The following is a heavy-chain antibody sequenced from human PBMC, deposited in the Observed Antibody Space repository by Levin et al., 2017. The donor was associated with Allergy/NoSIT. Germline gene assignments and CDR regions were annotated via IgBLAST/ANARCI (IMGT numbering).Heavy chain of an antibody. CDR2: IYYSGST. J-gene: IGHJ6*02. CDR1: GGSISSSSYY. CDR3: ARQPIGGYYSYYYYYYGMDV. V-gene: IGHV4-39*01. D-gene: IGHD3-3*01. Sequence: SQTLSLTCTVSGGSISSSSYYWGWIRQPPGKGLEWIGSIYYSGSTYYNPSLKSRVTISVDTSKNQFSLKLSSVTAADTAVYYCARQPIGGYYSYYYYYYGMDVWGQGTTVTVSS.